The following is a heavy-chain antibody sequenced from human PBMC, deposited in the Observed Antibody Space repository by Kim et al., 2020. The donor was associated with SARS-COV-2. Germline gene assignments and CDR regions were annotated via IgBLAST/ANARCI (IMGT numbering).Heavy chain of an antibody. CDR2: T. V-gene: IGHV4-4*02. D-gene: IGHD2-8*01. J-gene: IGHJ3*02. CDR3: ARSYASYAFDI. Sequence: TNYNPALKSRVTISVDKSKNQFSLKLSSVTAADTAVYYCARSYASYAFDIWGQGTMVTVSS.